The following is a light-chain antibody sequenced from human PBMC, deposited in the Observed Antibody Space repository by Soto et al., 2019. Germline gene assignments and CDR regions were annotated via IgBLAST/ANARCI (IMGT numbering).Light chain of an antibody. V-gene: IGLV1-44*01. CDR1: SSNIGSHT. CDR3: AAWDDRVNGVV. Sequence: QSVLTQPPSASGTPGQTIAISCSGGSSNIGSHTVNWYQQLPGTAPRLLIYSNTQRPSGVPDRFSGSKSGTSASLAISGLQSEYEGDYYCAAWDDRVNGVVFGGGTKLTVL. CDR2: SNT. J-gene: IGLJ2*01.